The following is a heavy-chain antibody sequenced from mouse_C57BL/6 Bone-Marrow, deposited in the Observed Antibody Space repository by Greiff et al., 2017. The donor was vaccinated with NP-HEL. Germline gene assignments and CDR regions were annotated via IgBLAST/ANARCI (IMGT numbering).Heavy chain of an antibody. J-gene: IGHJ3*01. V-gene: IGHV5-17*01. CDR1: GFTFSDYG. CDR2: ISSGSSTI. Sequence: EVQVVESGGGLVKPGGSLKLSCAASGFTFSDYGMHWVRQAPEKGLEWVAYISSGSSTIYYADTVKGRFTISRDNAKNTLFLQMTSLRSEDTAMYYCARDLEGFDYWGKGTLVTVSA. CDR3: ARDLEGFDY.